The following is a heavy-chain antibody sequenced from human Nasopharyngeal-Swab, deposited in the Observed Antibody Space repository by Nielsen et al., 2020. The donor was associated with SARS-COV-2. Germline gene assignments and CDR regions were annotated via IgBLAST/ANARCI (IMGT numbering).Heavy chain of an antibody. J-gene: IGHJ6*02. V-gene: IGHV3-23*01. CDR1: GFTFRSYA. Sequence: ESLNISCAASGFTFRSYAISLVRQAPGKGLEWVSVISGSDHTTYYADSVKGRFTISRDNSKNTVNLQMNSLRVEDTAIYYCAKDRDSGDDSDDYYHYYGMDVWGQGTTVTVFS. D-gene: IGHD5-12*01. CDR3: AKDRDSGDDSDDYYHYYGMDV. CDR2: ISGSDHTT.